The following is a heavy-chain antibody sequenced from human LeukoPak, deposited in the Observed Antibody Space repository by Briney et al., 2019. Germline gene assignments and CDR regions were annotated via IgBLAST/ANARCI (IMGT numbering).Heavy chain of an antibody. Sequence: GGSLRLSCAASGFTFSSYAMSWVRQAPGKGLEWVSAISGSGGSTYYADSVKGRFTISRDNSKNTLYLQMNSLRAEDTAVYYWGDRTPHRGFPLDYWGQGTLVTVSS. D-gene: IGHD1-14*01. J-gene: IGHJ4*02. CDR1: GFTFSSYA. V-gene: IGHV3-23*01. CDR2: ISGSGGST. CDR3: GDRTPHRGFPLDY.